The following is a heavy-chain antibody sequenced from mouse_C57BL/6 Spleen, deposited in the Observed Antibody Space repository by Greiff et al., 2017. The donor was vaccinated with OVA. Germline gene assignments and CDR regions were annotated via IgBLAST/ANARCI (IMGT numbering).Heavy chain of an antibody. J-gene: IGHJ3*01. V-gene: IGHV1-54*01. CDR1: GYAFTNYL. D-gene: IGHD1-1*01. CDR2: INPGSGGT. CDR3: ARSDYYGSSYGAWFAY. Sequence: QVQLQQSGAELVRPGTSVKVSCKASGYAFTNYLIEWVKQRPGQGLEWIGVINPGSGGTNYNEKFKGKATLTADKSSSTAYMQLSSLTSEDSAVYFCARSDYYGSSYGAWFAYWGQGTLVTVSA.